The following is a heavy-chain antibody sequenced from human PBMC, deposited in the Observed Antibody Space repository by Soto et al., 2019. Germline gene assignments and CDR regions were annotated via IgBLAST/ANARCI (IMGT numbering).Heavy chain of an antibody. V-gene: IGHV3-23*01. CDR2: ITDSGGDT. CDR3: ARGSKASYPGSRIFDF. J-gene: IGHJ4*02. CDR1: GFTFGSRA. Sequence: GGSLRLSCVASGFTFGSRAMSWVRQAPGEGLEWVSTITDSGGDTKYADSVRGRFTISRDNSKNTLYLQMSSLRAEDSAVYYCARGSKASYPGSRIFDFWGRGTLVTVSS. D-gene: IGHD3-10*01.